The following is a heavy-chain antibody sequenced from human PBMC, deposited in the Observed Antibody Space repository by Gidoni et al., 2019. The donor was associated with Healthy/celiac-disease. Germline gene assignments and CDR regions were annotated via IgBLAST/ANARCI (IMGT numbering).Heavy chain of an antibody. J-gene: IGHJ1*01. Sequence: QVQLVQSGAEVKKPGASVTVSCKASGYTFTSYYMHWVRQAPGQGLEWMGIINPSGGSTSYAQKFQGRVTMTRDTSTSTVYMELSSLRSEDTAVYYCARDPFRYCSSTSCPAGRYFQHWGQGTLVTVSS. CDR1: GYTFTSYY. CDR2: INPSGGST. V-gene: IGHV1-46*01. D-gene: IGHD2-2*01. CDR3: ARDPFRYCSSTSCPAGRYFQH.